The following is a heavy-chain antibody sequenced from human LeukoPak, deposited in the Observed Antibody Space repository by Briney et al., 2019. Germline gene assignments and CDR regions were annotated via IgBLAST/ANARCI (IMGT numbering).Heavy chain of an antibody. D-gene: IGHD3-10*01. Sequence: HPGGSLRLSCAASGFSFRGYGMHWVRQAPGRGLEYVSAISAGGGTTDYLNSVKGRFTISRDNSKNTLYLQMGRLRSDDTAIYYCARGRGGPPFDFWGQGTVVTVAS. CDR3: ARGRGGPPFDF. V-gene: IGHV3-64*01. J-gene: IGHJ4*02. CDR1: GFSFRGYG. CDR2: ISAGGGTT.